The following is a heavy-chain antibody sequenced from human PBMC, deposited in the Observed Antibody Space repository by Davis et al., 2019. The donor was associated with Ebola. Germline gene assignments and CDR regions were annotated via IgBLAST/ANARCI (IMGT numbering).Heavy chain of an antibody. J-gene: IGHJ4*02. D-gene: IGHD6-13*01. Sequence: GESLKISCAASGFTFSSYAMHWVRQAPGKGLEWVAVISYDGSNKYYADSVKGRFTISRDNSKNTLYLQMNSLRAEDTAVYYCAKDREAAALDYWGQGTLVTVSS. V-gene: IGHV3-30-3*01. CDR1: GFTFSSYA. CDR2: ISYDGSNK. CDR3: AKDREAAALDY.